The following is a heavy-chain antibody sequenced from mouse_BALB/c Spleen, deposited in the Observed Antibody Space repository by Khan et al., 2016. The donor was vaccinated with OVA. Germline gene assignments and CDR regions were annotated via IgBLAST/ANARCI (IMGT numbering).Heavy chain of an antibody. D-gene: IGHD4-1*01. CDR3: ARDYWDVYAY. Sequence: EVQLQESGAELVKPGASVKLSCTASGFNIKDTYMHWVKQRPEQGLEWIGRIDPANGYTKYDPKFQGKATITADTTSNTAYLQLSSLTSEDTAVYYCARDYWDVYAYWGQGTLGTVSA. V-gene: IGHV14-3*02. CDR1: GFNIKDTY. CDR2: IDPANGYT. J-gene: IGHJ3*01.